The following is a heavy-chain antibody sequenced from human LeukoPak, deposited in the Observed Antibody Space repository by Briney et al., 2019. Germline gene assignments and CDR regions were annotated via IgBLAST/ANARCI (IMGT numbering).Heavy chain of an antibody. CDR3: AAGVTTVTTRIKR. D-gene: IGHD4-17*01. V-gene: IGHV1-8*01. J-gene: IGHJ4*02. CDR2: MNPNSGNT. CDR1: GYTFTSYD. Sequence: GASVKVSCKASGYTFTSYDINWVRQATGQGLEWMGWMNPNSGNTDYAQKFQGRVTMTRNTSISTAYMELSSLRSEDTAVYYCAAGVTTVTTRIKRWGQGTLVTVSS.